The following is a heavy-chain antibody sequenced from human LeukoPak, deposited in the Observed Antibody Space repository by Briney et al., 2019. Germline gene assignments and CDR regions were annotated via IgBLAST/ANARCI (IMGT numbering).Heavy chain of an antibody. V-gene: IGHV4-34*01. Sequence: SETLSLTCAVYGGSFSGYYWNWIRQSPGKGREWIGEINHSGTTNYIASLKSRVTISVDTSKKQFSLKLSSVTAADTAVYYCARFPCSGDSCYSGIRAFDIWGQGTMVTVSS. CDR2: INHSGTT. J-gene: IGHJ3*02. CDR3: ARFPCSGDSCYSGIRAFDI. D-gene: IGHD2-15*01. CDR1: GGSFSGYY.